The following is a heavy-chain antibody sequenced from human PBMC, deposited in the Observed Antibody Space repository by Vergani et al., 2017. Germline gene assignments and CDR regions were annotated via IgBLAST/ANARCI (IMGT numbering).Heavy chain of an antibody. CDR3: AKANPRNSGYDYLYYYHAMDV. J-gene: IGHJ6*02. CDR2: ISSSGSTI. V-gene: IGHV3-48*03. CDR1: GFTFSSYE. D-gene: IGHD5-12*01. Sequence: EVQLVESGGGLVQPGGSLRLSCAASGFTFSSYEMNWVRQAPGKGLEWVSYISSSGSTIYYADSVKGRFTISRDNAKNSLYLQMNSLSAGDTAVYYCAKANPRNSGYDYLYYYHAMDVWGQGTTVTVSS.